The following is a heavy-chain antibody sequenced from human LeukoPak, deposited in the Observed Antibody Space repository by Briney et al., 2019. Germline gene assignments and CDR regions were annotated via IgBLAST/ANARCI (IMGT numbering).Heavy chain of an antibody. CDR2: IYHIGST. J-gene: IGHJ4*02. CDR3: ARHVRSGWYYFDY. D-gene: IGHD6-19*01. CDR1: GYSISSGYY. Sequence: SETLSLTCTVSGYSISSGYYWGWIRQSPGKGLEWIGTIYHIGSTYYNPSLKSRVTMSVDASKNQFSLKLSSVTAADTAVYYCARHVRSGWYYFDYWGQGTLVTVSS. V-gene: IGHV4-38-2*02.